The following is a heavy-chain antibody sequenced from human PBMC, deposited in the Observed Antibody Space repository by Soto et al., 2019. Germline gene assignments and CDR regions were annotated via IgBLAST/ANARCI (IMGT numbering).Heavy chain of an antibody. D-gene: IGHD6-13*01. CDR1: GFDFGDYY. CDR3: VRPYYSSSWFPFDR. CDR2: IDSGDGTT. V-gene: IGHV3-11*01. Sequence: LRLSCTGSGFDFGDYYMSWIRQAPGKGLEWVSYIDSGDGTTYYTDSVKGRFTISRDNAKKTVYLQMSSLRVEDTALYYCVRPYYSSSWFPFDRWGQGTLVTVSS. J-gene: IGHJ4*02.